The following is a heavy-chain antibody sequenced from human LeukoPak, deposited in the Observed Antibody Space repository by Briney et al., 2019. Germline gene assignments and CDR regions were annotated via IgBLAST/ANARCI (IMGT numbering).Heavy chain of an antibody. Sequence: GGSLRLSCAASGFAFSSYWMAWVRQTPGKGLEWVAHIKGGGSERYYVDSVKSRFTISRDNAEISLSLQSNSLGAEDTAVYYCARVLPYGSGIQDHWGQGTLVTVSS. CDR2: IKGGGSER. J-gene: IGHJ4*02. CDR1: GFAFSSYW. D-gene: IGHD3-10*01. V-gene: IGHV3-7*04. CDR3: ARVLPYGSGIQDH.